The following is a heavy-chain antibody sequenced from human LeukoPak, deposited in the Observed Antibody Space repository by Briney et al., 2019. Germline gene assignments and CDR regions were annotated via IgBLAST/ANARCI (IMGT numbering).Heavy chain of an antibody. CDR2: VSGSGGST. CDR3: AKVGATQDF. CDR1: GFTFSSYA. Sequence: PGGSLRLSCAASGFTFSSYAMSWGRQTPGKGLQWVSAVSGSGGSTYYADSVKGRFTISRDNSQNTLYLQMNSLRAADTAVYYCAKVGATQDFWGQGTLVTVSS. D-gene: IGHD1-26*01. V-gene: IGHV3-23*01. J-gene: IGHJ4*02.